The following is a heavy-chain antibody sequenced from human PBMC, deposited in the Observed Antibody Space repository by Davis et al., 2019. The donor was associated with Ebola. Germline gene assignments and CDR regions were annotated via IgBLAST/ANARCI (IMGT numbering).Heavy chain of an antibody. CDR3: ARRGSSWLPFDY. Sequence: GESLKISCAASGFTFSDYAMSWVRQAPGKGLEWVSSINGAAGFTSFAESVKGRFTISRDNAKNSLYLQMNSLRAEDTAVYYCARRGSSWLPFDYWGQGTLVTVSS. CDR2: INGAAGFT. V-gene: IGHV3-23*01. D-gene: IGHD6-13*01. J-gene: IGHJ4*02. CDR1: GFTFSDYA.